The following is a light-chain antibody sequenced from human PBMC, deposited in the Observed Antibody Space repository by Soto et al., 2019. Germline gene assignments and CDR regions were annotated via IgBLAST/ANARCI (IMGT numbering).Light chain of an antibody. Sequence: EIVLTQSPGTLSLSPGERATLFCRASQSVSSNYLAWYQHKPGQAPRLLIYGASSRATGIPDRFSGSGSGTDFTLTISRLEPEDFAVYYCQHYGSSFTFGPGTKVDIK. CDR1: QSVSSNY. CDR2: GAS. V-gene: IGKV3-20*01. CDR3: QHYGSSFT. J-gene: IGKJ3*01.